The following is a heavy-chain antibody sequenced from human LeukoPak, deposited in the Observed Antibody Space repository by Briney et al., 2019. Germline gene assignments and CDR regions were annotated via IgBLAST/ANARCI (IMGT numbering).Heavy chain of an antibody. D-gene: IGHD6-13*01. J-gene: IGHJ4*02. CDR2: IAGGGGST. CDR1: GFTFSNPD. V-gene: IGHV3-23*01. CDR3: AKDSLYSSSWYYFDY. Sequence: GGSLRLSCAASGFTFSNPDMSWVRQAPGKGLEWVSAIAGGGGSTYYTGSVKGRFTISRDNSKNTLYLQMNSLRVEDTAVYYCAKDSLYSSSWYYFDYWGQGTLVTVSS.